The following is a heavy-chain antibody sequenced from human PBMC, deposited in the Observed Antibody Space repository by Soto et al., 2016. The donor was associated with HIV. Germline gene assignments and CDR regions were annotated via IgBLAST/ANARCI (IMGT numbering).Heavy chain of an antibody. Sequence: QLQLQESGPGLVKPSETLSLTCTVSGGSISSKSYFWGWIRQPPGKGLEWVGSFYYSGKTHYNPSLMSRVTMSADTSKNQFSLKLRSVTAADTAVYYCASVKXFGELFQEGDYEYYGMDVWGQGPRSPSP. CDR3: ASVKXFGELFQEGDYEYYGMDV. D-gene: IGHD3-10*01. CDR2: FYYSGKT. V-gene: IGHV4-39*01. CDR1: GGSISSKSYF. J-gene: IGHJ6*02.